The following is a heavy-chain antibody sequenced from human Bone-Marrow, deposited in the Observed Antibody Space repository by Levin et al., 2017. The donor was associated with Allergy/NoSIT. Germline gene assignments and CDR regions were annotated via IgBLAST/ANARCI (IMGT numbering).Heavy chain of an antibody. J-gene: IGHJ4*02. CDR2: ISSSSGYI. V-gene: IGHV3-21*01. CDR3: AGGVEMSIIKGAGLGN. CDR1: GFSFSSYS. D-gene: IGHD5-24*01. Sequence: LSLTCAPSGFSFSSYSMSWVRQAPGKGLEWVSSISSSSGYIYYAESVRGRFTISRDNSKNSLYLQMNSLGAEDTAVYYCAGGVEMSIIKGAGLGNWGQGTLVTVSS.